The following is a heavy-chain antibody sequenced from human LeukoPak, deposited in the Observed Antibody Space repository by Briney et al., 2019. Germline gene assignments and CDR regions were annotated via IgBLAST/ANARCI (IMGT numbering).Heavy chain of an antibody. D-gene: IGHD1-26*01. Sequence: GGSLRLSCAASGFTFSSYEMNWVRQAPGKGPEWVSYISSSGSTIYYADSVKGRFTISRDNAKNSLYLQMNSLRAEDTAVYYCAREAVGMGRTYYYYYMDVWGKGTTVTVSS. J-gene: IGHJ6*03. CDR1: GFTFSSYE. CDR3: AREAVGMGRTYYYYYMDV. CDR2: ISSSGSTI. V-gene: IGHV3-48*03.